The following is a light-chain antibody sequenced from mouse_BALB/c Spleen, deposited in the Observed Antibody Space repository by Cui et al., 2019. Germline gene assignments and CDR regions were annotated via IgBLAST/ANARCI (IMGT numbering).Light chain of an antibody. CDR1: SSVSSSY. CDR2: RTS. J-gene: IGKJ2*01. Sequence: DNVLTQSPAIMAASLGQKVTMTCSASSSVSSSYLHWYQQKSGASPKPLIHRTSNLASGVPARFSGSGSGTSYSLTISSVEAEDDATYYCQQWSGYPFTFGGGTKLEIK. V-gene: IGKV4-58*01. CDR3: QQWSGYPFT.